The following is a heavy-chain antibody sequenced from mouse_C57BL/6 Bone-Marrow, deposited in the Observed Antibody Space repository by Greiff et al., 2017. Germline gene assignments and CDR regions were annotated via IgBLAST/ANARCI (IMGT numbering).Heavy chain of an antibody. CDR1: GYTFTSYT. D-gene: IGHD2-3*01. V-gene: IGHV1-4*01. Sequence: VQLQESGAELARPGASVKMSCKASGYTFTSYTMHWVKQRPGQGLEWIGYINPSSGYTKYNQKFKDKATLTADKSSSTAYMQLSSLTSEDSAVXYCARLGDGYYRYAMDYWGQGTSVTVSS. CDR3: ARLGDGYYRYAMDY. J-gene: IGHJ4*01. CDR2: INPSSGYT.